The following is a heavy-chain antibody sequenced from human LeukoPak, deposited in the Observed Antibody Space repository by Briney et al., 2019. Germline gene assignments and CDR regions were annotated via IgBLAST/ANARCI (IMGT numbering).Heavy chain of an antibody. CDR2: IKQDGSEK. Sequence: GSLRLSCAASGFTFSSYWMSWVRQAPGKGLEWVANIKQDGSEKYYVDSVKGRFTISRDNAKNSLYLQMNSLRAEDTAVYYCARDPRITIFGVGIDYWGQGTLVTVSS. CDR1: GFTFSSYW. J-gene: IGHJ4*02. CDR3: ARDPRITIFGVGIDY. V-gene: IGHV3-7*01. D-gene: IGHD3-3*01.